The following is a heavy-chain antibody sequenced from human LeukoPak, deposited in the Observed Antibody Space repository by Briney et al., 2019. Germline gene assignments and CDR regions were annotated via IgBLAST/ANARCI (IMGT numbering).Heavy chain of an antibody. Sequence: ASVKVSCKASGYTFTSYAIHWVRQAPGQRLEWMGWINAGNGNTKYSQEFQGRVTITRDTSASTAYMELSSLRSEDMAVYYCARGDSGSYDWFDPWGQGTLVTVSS. CDR2: INAGNGNT. D-gene: IGHD1-26*01. J-gene: IGHJ5*02. V-gene: IGHV1-3*03. CDR1: GYTFTSYA. CDR3: ARGDSGSYDWFDP.